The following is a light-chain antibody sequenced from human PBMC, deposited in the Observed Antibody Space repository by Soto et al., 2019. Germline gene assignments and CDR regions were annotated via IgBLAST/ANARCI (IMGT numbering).Light chain of an antibody. V-gene: IGLV2-23*02. CDR1: SSDVGSYNL. Sequence: QSALTQPASGSGSPGQWITISCTGTSSDVGSYNLVSWYQQHPGKAPKLMIYEVSKRPSGVSNRFSGSKSGNTASLTISGLQAEDEADYYCCSYAGSSTWVFGGRTKRTVL. CDR3: CSYAGSSTWV. J-gene: IGLJ3*02. CDR2: EVS.